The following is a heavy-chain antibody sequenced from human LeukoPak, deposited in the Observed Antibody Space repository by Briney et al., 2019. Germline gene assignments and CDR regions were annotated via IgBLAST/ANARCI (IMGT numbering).Heavy chain of an antibody. CDR1: GGSISSYY. J-gene: IGHJ5*02. V-gene: IGHV4-4*09. Sequence: SETLSLTCTVSGGSISSYYWSWIRQPPGKGLEWIGYIYTSGSTNYNPSLRSRVTISVDTSKNQFSLKLSSVTAADTAVYYCARHYGYSRSSRWFDPWGQGTLVTVSS. CDR3: ARHYGYSRSSRWFDP. D-gene: IGHD6-6*01. CDR2: IYTSGST.